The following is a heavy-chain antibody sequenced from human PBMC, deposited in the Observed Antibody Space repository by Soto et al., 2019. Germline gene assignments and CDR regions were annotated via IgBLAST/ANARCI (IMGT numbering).Heavy chain of an antibody. CDR2: VSRAGTYT. CDR1: GFTFSSYA. CDR3: VKYTVTEDLGES. J-gene: IGHJ5*02. V-gene: IGHV3-23*01. Sequence: EVQLLESGGDVVRPGGSLRLSCAASGFTFSSYAMGWVRQAPGKGLEWVAGVSRAGTYTFYADSVRGRFSSSRDNSRDTVDLYMNALRGDDTAVYFWVKYTVTEDLGESWGQGALVSVAS. D-gene: IGHD3-16*01.